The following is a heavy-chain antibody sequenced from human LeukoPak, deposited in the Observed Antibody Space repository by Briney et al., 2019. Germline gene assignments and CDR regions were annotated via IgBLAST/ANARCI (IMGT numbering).Heavy chain of an antibody. Sequence: GGSLRLSCAASGFTFSDYYMSWIRQAPGKGLEWVSYISSSSYTNYADSVKGRFTISRDNAKNSLYLQMNSLRAEDTAVYYCARAHRPKDIVVVTVYYGMDVWGQGTTVTVSS. CDR1: GFTFSDYY. CDR2: ISSSSYT. J-gene: IGHJ6*02. V-gene: IGHV3-11*06. CDR3: ARAHRPKDIVVVTVYYGMDV. D-gene: IGHD2-15*01.